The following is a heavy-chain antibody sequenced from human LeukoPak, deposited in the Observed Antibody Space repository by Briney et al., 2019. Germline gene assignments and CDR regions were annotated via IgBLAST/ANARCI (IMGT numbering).Heavy chain of an antibody. CDR1: GGSISSYY. V-gene: IGHV4-4*07. CDR3: ARGRKYYDFWSGYYTGLYYYMDV. Sequence: PSETLSLTCTVSGGSISSYYWSWIRQPAGKGLEWIGRIYTSGSTNYNPSLKSRVTMSVDTSKNQFSLKLSSVTAADTAVYYCARGRKYYDFWSGYYTGLYYYMDVWGKGTTVTVSS. J-gene: IGHJ6*03. CDR2: IYTSGST. D-gene: IGHD3-3*01.